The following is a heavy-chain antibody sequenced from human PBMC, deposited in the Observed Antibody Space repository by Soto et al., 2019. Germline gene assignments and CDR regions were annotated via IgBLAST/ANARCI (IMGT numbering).Heavy chain of an antibody. CDR2: ISSGSSYI. CDR1: GFTFSSYS. V-gene: IGHV3-21*02. D-gene: IGHD5-12*01. J-gene: IGHJ4*02. CDR3: TTGRDGYKRADY. Sequence: EVQLVESGGGLVMPGGSLTLSCAASGFTFSSYSLNWVRQTPGKGLEWVSSISSGSSYIYYADPLKGRFTISRDNAKNSVYLQMDILRVDDTAVYYCTTGRDGYKRADYWGQGTQVTVSS.